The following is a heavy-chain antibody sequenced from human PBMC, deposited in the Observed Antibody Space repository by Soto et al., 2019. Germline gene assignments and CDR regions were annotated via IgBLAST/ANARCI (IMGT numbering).Heavy chain of an antibody. CDR2: IYYSGST. V-gene: IGHV4-39*01. CDR1: GGSISSSSYY. Sequence: PWETLSLTCTVSGGSISSSSYYWGWIRQPPGKGLEWIGSIYYSGSTYYNPSLKSRVTISVDTSKNQFSLKLSSVTAADTAVYYCARLTIWGYDMKYYYYYGMDVWGQGTTV. D-gene: IGHD5-12*01. CDR3: ARLTIWGYDMKYYYYYGMDV. J-gene: IGHJ6*02.